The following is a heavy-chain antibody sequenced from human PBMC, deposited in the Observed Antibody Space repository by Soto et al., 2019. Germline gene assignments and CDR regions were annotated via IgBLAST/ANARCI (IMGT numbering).Heavy chain of an antibody. J-gene: IGHJ3*02. CDR2: IYPGDSDT. V-gene: IGHV5-51*01. Sequence: GESLKISCKGSGYSFTSYWIGWVRQMPGKGLEWMGIIYPGDSDTRYSPSFQGQVTISADKSISTAYLQWSSLKASDTAMYYCARSPMRGYRYGAPHDAFDIWGQGTMVTVSS. D-gene: IGHD5-18*01. CDR1: GYSFTSYW. CDR3: ARSPMRGYRYGAPHDAFDI.